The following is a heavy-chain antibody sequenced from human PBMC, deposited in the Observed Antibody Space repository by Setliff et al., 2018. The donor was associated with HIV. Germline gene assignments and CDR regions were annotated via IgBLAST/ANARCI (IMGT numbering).Heavy chain of an antibody. J-gene: IGHJ4*02. CDR1: GGSISSSSYY. CDR3: ARVIYSYYDSTGYSCYFDY. CDR2: IYYSGST. V-gene: IGHV4-39*07. Sequence: SETLSLTCTVSGGSISSSSYYWGWIRQPPGKGLEWIGTIYYSGSTYYNPSLKSRVTMSVDMSKNQFSLKLRSVTAADTAVYYCARVIYSYYDSTGYSCYFDYWGPGTLVTVSS. D-gene: IGHD3-22*01.